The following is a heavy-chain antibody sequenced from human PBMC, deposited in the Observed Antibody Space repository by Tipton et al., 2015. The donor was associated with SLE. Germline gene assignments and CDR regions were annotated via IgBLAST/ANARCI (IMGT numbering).Heavy chain of an antibody. J-gene: IGHJ6*03. CDR2: IYHSGIT. V-gene: IGHV4-59*01. Sequence: TLSLTCTVSGGSIRSYYWTWIRQPPGKRLEWIAYIYHSGITNYNPSLQSRVTISVDRSKNQFSLKLSSVTAADTAVYYCASSPNSSAQYYYYYYYMDVWGQGTTVTVPS. CDR3: ASSPNSSAQYYYYYYYMDV. CDR1: GGSIRSYY. D-gene: IGHD6-25*01.